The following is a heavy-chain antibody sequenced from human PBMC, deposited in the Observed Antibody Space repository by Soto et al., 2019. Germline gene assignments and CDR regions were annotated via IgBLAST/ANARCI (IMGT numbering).Heavy chain of an antibody. J-gene: IGHJ6*02. Sequence: GGSLRLSCAASGFTFSSYGMHWVRQAPSKGLEWVAVIWYDGSNKYYADSVKGRFTISRDNSKNTLYLQMNSLRAEDTAVYYCARDLMNYYYGMDVWGQGTTVTVPS. CDR3: ARDLMNYYYGMDV. CDR1: GFTFSSYG. V-gene: IGHV3-33*01. D-gene: IGHD2-8*01. CDR2: IWYDGSNK.